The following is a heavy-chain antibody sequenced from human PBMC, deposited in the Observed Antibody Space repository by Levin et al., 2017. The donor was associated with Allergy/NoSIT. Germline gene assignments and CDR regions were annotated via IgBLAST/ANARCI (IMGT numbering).Heavy chain of an antibody. CDR1: GFMFRDYY. V-gene: IGHV3-11*01. D-gene: IGHD2-2*01. CDR2: ISAYDGTK. Sequence: SGESLKISCEASGFMFRDYYMFWVRQAPGKGLEWISYISAYDGTKKYADSVQGRVTISRDSAKSSLFLQMNNLRVEDTAVYYCARPLGYCSSAACYAALDYWGRGTLVTVSS. J-gene: IGHJ4*02. CDR3: ARPLGYCSSAACYAALDY.